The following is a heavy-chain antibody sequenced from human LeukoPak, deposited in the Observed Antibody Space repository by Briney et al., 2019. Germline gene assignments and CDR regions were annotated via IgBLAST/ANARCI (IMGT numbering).Heavy chain of an antibody. D-gene: IGHD3-22*01. V-gene: IGHV1-69*04. Sequence: SVKVSCRASGGTFSSYAISWVRQAPGQGLEWMGRVIPIFGIANYAQKFQGRVTITADKSTSTAYMELSSLRSEDTAVYYCARSPGMIVVAGLYYFDYWGQGTLVTVSS. J-gene: IGHJ4*02. CDR1: GGTFSSYA. CDR2: VIPIFGIA. CDR3: ARSPGMIVVAGLYYFDY.